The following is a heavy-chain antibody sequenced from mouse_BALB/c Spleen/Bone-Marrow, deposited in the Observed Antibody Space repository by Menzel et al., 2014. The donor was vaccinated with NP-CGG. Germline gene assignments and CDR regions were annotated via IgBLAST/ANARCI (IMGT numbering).Heavy chain of an antibody. D-gene: IGHD3-3*01. CDR2: ISSGSSTI. CDR1: GITFRNFG. Sequence: VQLKQSGGGLVQPGGSRKLSCAASGITFRNFGMHWVRQAPEKGLEWVAYISSGSSTIYYADTLKGRFTISRDNPKNTLFLQMTCLRSEDTAMYYCARIGRARGYAMDYWGQGTSVTVSS. CDR3: ARIGRARGYAMDY. J-gene: IGHJ4*01. V-gene: IGHV5-17*02.